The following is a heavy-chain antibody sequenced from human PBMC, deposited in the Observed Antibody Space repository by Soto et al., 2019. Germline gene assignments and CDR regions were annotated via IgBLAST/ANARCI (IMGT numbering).Heavy chain of an antibody. V-gene: IGHV1-46*03. Sequence: ASVKVSCKASGYTFTSYYMHWVRQAPGQGLEWMGIINPSGGSTSYAQKFQGRVTMTRDTSTSTVYMELSSLRSEDTAVYYCASLGRGDYVKDYWGQGTLVTVSS. CDR3: ASLGRGDYVKDY. D-gene: IGHD4-17*01. J-gene: IGHJ4*02. CDR1: GYTFTSYY. CDR2: INPSGGST.